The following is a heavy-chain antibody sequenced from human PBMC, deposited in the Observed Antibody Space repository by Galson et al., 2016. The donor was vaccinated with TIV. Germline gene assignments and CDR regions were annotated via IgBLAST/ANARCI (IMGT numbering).Heavy chain of an antibody. J-gene: IGHJ4*02. Sequence: VKVSCKASGYIFTSWYIHWVRQAPGQGLEWVGIVNPSGGTTSYAQKFQGRVTMTGDTSTSTVYMELNSLKSDDTAVYYCARGPGYTYGYIFDYWGQGTLVTVSS. D-gene: IGHD5-18*01. CDR1: GYIFTSWY. V-gene: IGHV1-46*01. CDR3: ARGPGYTYGYIFDY. CDR2: VNPSGGTT.